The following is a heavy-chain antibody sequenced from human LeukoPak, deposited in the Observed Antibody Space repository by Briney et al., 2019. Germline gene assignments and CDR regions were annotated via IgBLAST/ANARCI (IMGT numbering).Heavy chain of an antibody. D-gene: IGHD2-21*02. CDR2: ISSNGGST. Sequence: GGSLRLSCSASGFTFSRYAMHWVRQAPGKGLEYVSAISSNGGSTYYADSVKGRFTISRDNSKNTLYLQLSSLRAEDTAVYYCAKRDRPCSGDCSAPYYFDYWGQGTLVTVSS. CDR1: GFTFSRYA. CDR3: AKRDRPCSGDCSAPYYFDY. J-gene: IGHJ4*02. V-gene: IGHV3-64D*06.